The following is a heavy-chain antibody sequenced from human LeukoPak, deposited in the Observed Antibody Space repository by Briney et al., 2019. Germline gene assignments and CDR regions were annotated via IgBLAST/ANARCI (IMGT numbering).Heavy chain of an antibody. CDR1: GFTVSSNY. CDR2: IYSGGST. V-gene: IGHV3-66*01. CDR3: ARVSGLVPDLTTSRHRHGMDV. Sequence: GGSLRLSCAASGFTVSSNYMSWVRQAPGKGLEWVSVIYSGGSTYYADSVKGRFTISRDNSKNTLYLQMNSLRAEDTAVYYCARVSGLVPDLTTSRHRHGMDVWGQGTTVTVSS. J-gene: IGHJ6*02. D-gene: IGHD3-3*01.